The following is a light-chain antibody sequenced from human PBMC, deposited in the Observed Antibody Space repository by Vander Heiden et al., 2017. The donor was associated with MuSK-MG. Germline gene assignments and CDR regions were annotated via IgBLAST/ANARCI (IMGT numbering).Light chain of an antibody. V-gene: IGLV2-14*01. CDR2: EVS. CDR1: SNDVGGHNY. J-gene: IGLJ3*02. Sequence: QSALPQPAPVPGSPGQSINIPCTGTSNDVGGHNYVSWYQQHPGKAPKLMIYEVSNRPSGVSHRVSGSKSGNTASLTISGLQAEDEGDYYCSSYSSITTVVFGGGTKLTVL. CDR3: SSYSSITTVV.